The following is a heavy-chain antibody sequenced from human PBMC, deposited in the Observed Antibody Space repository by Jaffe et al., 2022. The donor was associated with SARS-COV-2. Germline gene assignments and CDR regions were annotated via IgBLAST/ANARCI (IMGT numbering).Heavy chain of an antibody. Sequence: QVQLQQRGAAVLKTSETLSLTCEIFGDSLFGYHWSWIRQSPGKGLEWVGEVDHSGITNYNPSLKSRVRMSVEMSKKQVSLNLRSVTAADTAVYYCARGRLGSSSLKHFQHWGQGTLVTVSS. V-gene: IGHV4-34*02. CDR2: VDHSGIT. D-gene: IGHD6-13*01. CDR1: GDSLFGYH. CDR3: ARGRLGSSSLKHFQH. J-gene: IGHJ1*01.